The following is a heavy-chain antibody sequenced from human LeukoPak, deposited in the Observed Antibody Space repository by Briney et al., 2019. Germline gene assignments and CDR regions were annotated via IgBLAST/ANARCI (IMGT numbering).Heavy chain of an antibody. J-gene: IGHJ4*02. CDR3: ARGPDYCSSTSCYAGGY. CDR1: GYTFTSYD. V-gene: IGHV1-8*03. D-gene: IGHD2-2*01. CDR2: MNTNSGNT. Sequence: GASVKVSCKASGYTFTSYDINWVRQATGQGLEWMGWMNTNSGNTGYAQKFQGRVTITRNTSISTAYMELSSLRSEDTAVYYCARGPDYCSSTSCYAGGYWGQGSLVTVSS.